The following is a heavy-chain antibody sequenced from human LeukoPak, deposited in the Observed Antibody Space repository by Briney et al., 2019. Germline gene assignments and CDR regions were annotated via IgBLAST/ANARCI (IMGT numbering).Heavy chain of an antibody. J-gene: IGHJ3*02. CDR3: AKDLLVAYYDILTGYDAFDI. CDR2: ISGSGGST. Sequence: PGGSLRLSCAASRFTFSSYAMSWVRQAPGNGLEWVSAISGSGGSTYYADSVKGRFTISRDNSKNTLYLQMNSLRAEDTAVYYWAKDLLVAYYDILTGYDAFDIWGQGTMVTVSS. V-gene: IGHV3-23*01. CDR1: RFTFSSYA. D-gene: IGHD3-9*01.